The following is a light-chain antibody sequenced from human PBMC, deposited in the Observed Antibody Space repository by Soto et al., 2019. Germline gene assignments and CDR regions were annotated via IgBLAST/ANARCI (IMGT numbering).Light chain of an antibody. Sequence: QSVLTQPPSASGSPGQSVTISCTGTSSDVGGYNYVSWYQQHPGKAPKLMIYEVSERPSGVPDRFSGSKSSNTASLTVSGLQAEDDADYYCSSYAGSNNFVFGTGTKLTVL. CDR1: SSDVGGYNY. CDR3: SSYAGSNNFV. V-gene: IGLV2-8*01. J-gene: IGLJ1*01. CDR2: EVS.